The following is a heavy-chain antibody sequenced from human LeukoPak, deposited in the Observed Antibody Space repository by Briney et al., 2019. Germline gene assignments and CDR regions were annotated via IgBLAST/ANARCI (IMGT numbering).Heavy chain of an antibody. D-gene: IGHD6-13*01. V-gene: IGHV1-2*02. CDR2: SNTNSGTT. CDR3: ARGGIRTAVSNLDK. J-gene: IGHJ4*02. Sequence: GASVTVSFKCSGYSFTVYFMHLVRQAPRQGLEWMGWSNTNSGTTKYALKFQGRVTMTRDTSINTAYMEVYRLTPDDTAVYYCARGGIRTAVSNLDKCGQGNPVTVSS. CDR1: GYSFTVYF.